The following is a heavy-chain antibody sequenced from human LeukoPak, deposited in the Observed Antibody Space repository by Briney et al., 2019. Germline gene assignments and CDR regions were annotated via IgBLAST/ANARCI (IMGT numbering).Heavy chain of an antibody. CDR3: ARENTRGRYFDY. CDR1: GGTFSSYA. CDR2: IIPILGIA. Sequence: ASVKVSCKASGGTFSSYAISWVRQAPGQGLEWMGRIIPILGIANYAQKFQGRVTITADKSTSTAYMELSSLRSEDTAVYYCARENTRGRYFDYWGQGTLVTVSS. V-gene: IGHV1-69*04. D-gene: IGHD1-14*01. J-gene: IGHJ4*02.